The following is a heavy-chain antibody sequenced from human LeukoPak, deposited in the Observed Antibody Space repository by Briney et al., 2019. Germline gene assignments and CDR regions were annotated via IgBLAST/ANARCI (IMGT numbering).Heavy chain of an antibody. D-gene: IGHD3-9*01. J-gene: IGHJ3*02. Sequence: GGSLRLSCAVAGFNFWGTGMGWVRHAPGNGLECVAAIGGGGSDTKYTDSVKGRFTIFRDISKNTLYLQMNSLRADDTAVYFCAKDIFHWAFDIWGQGTVVTVSS. CDR1: GFNFWGTG. CDR3: AKDIFHWAFDI. CDR2: IGGGGSDT. V-gene: IGHV3-23*01.